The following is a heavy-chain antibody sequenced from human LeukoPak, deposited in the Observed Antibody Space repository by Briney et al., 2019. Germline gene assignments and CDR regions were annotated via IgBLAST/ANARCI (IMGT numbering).Heavy chain of an antibody. CDR3: ARRVLNWFDP. Sequence: SETLSLTCTVSGGSISSYYWSWIRQPPGKGLEWIGYICTSGSTNYNPSLKSRVTISVDTSKNQFSLKLSSVTAADTAVYYCARRVLNWFDPWGQGTLVTVSS. CDR1: GGSISSYY. D-gene: IGHD2/OR15-2a*01. J-gene: IGHJ5*02. V-gene: IGHV4-4*09. CDR2: ICTSGST.